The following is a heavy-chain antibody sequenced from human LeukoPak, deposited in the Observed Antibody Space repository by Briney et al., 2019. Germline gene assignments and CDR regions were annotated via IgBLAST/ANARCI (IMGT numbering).Heavy chain of an antibody. V-gene: IGHV4-59*08. CDR1: GGSISTYY. J-gene: IGHJ4*02. D-gene: IGHD3-22*01. Sequence: SETLSLTCTVSGGSISTYYWSWIRQPPGKGLEWIGCIYYSGSTNYNPSLKSRVTMSVDTSNNQFSLKLSSVTAADTAVYYCARLSGRYYYDNSGYYGDWGQGTLVTVSS. CDR2: IYYSGST. CDR3: ARLSGRYYYDNSGYYGD.